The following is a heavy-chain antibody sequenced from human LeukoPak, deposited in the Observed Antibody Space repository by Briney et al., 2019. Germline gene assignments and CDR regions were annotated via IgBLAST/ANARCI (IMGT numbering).Heavy chain of an antibody. D-gene: IGHD5-18*01. J-gene: IGHJ4*02. Sequence: PGGSLRLSCAASGFTFSSYTMSWVRQAPGKGLEWVSAISGSGGSTYYADSVKGRFTISRDNSKNTLYLQMNSLRAEDTAVYYCAKGLRGYSYGTFDYWGQGTLVTVSS. V-gene: IGHV3-23*01. CDR1: GFTFSSYT. CDR2: ISGSGGST. CDR3: AKGLRGYSYGTFDY.